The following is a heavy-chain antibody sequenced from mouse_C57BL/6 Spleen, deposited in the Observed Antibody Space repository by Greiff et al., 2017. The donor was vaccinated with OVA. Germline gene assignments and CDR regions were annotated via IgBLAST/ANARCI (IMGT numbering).Heavy chain of an antibody. J-gene: IGHJ4*01. CDR2: IHPNSGST. CDR1: GYTFTSYW. CDR3: ARAGGSSPYAMDY. V-gene: IGHV1-64*01. D-gene: IGHD1-1*01. Sequence: VQLQQPGAELVKPGASVKLSCKASGYTFTSYWMHWVQQRPGQGLEWIGMIHPNSGSTNYNEKFKGKATLTVDKSSSPAYMQLSNLTAEDSAVYYCARAGGSSPYAMDYWGQGTSVTVSS.